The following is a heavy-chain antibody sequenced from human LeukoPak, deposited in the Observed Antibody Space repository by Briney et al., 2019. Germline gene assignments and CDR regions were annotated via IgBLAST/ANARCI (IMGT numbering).Heavy chain of an antibody. CDR2: ISGGGHNT. CDR3: AKDRSSWYCPFDY. CDR1: GFTFSSYA. J-gene: IGHJ4*02. D-gene: IGHD6-13*01. Sequence: GGSLRLSCAAAGFTFSSYALSWVRQAPGKGLEWVSVISGGGHNTYYADSVKGRFTISRDNSKNTVYLQLNSLRAEDTAIYYCAKDRSSWYCPFDYWGQGTLVTVSS. V-gene: IGHV3-23*01.